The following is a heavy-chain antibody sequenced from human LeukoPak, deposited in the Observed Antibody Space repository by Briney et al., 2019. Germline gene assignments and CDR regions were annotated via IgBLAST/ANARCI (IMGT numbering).Heavy chain of an antibody. CDR1: GYTFTVDY. CDR3: AREAGAAPDY. V-gene: IGHV1-2*02. D-gene: IGHD1-26*01. J-gene: IGHJ4*02. Sequence: ASVKVSCKTSGYTFTVDYMHWVRQAPGQGLEWMGWIDPNSGGTRYAQKFQGRVTMTRDTSISTVYMELSRLTDDDTAVYYCAREAGAAPDYWGQGTLVTVSS. CDR2: IDPNSGGT.